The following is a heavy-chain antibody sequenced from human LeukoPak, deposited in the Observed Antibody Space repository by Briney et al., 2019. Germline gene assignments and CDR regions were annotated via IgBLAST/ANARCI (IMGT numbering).Heavy chain of an antibody. Sequence: SETLSLXCTVSGGSISSGDYYWSWIRQPPGKGLEWIGYIYYSGITYYNPSLKSRVTISADTSKNQFSLKLSSVTAADTAVYYCASVLSSSDEQWGQGTLVTVSS. V-gene: IGHV4-30-4*08. CDR2: IYYSGIT. D-gene: IGHD6-6*01. CDR3: ASVLSSSDEQ. J-gene: IGHJ4*02. CDR1: GGSISSGDYY.